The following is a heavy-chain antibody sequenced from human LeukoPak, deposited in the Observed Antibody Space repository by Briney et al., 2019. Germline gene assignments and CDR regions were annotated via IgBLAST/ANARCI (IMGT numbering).Heavy chain of an antibody. CDR2: IRYDGSNK. CDR3: AKGTSYQLLRVLAGN. D-gene: IGHD2-2*01. J-gene: IGHJ4*02. V-gene: IGHV3-30*02. CDR1: GFTFSSYG. Sequence: GGSLRLSCAASGFTFSSYGMHWVRQAPGKGLEWVAFIRYDGSNKYYADSVNGRFTISRDNSKNTLYLQMNSLRAEDTAVYYCAKGTSYQLLRVLAGNWGQGTLVTVSS.